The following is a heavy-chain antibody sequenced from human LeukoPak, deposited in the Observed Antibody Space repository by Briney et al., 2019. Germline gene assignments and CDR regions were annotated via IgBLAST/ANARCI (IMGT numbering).Heavy chain of an antibody. CDR2: IYYSGST. CDR3: ARVRDDFWSGYYRQPFDP. D-gene: IGHD3-3*01. CDR1: GGSISSYY. Sequence: SETLCLTCTVSGGSISSYYWSWIRQPPGKGLEWIGYIYYSGSTNYNPSLKSRVTISVDTSKNQFSLKLSSVTAADTAVYYCARVRDDFWSGYYRQPFDPWGQGTPVTVSS. J-gene: IGHJ5*02. V-gene: IGHV4-59*01.